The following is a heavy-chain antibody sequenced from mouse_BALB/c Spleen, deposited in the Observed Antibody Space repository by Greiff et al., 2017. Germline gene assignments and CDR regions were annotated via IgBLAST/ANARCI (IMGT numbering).Heavy chain of an antibody. CDR1: GYTFSSYW. CDR2: ILPGSGST. V-gene: IGHV1-9*01. J-gene: IGHJ3*01. D-gene: IGHD2-4*01. Sequence: QVQLKQSGAELMKPGASVKISCKATGYTFSSYWIEWVKQRPGHGLEWIGEILPGSGSTNYNEKFKGKATFTADTSSNTAYMQLSSLTSEDSAVYYCARFRSTMISSWFAYWGQGTLVTVSA. CDR3: ARFRSTMISSWFAY.